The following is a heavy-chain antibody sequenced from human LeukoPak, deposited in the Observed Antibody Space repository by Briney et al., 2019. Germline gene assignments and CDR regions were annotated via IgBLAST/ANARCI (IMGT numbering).Heavy chain of an antibody. Sequence: SETLSLTCTVSGGSVSSGSYYWSWIRQPPGKGLEWIGYIYYSGSTNYNPSLKSRVTISVDTSKNQFSLKLSSVTAADTAVCYCARFSYSYGYYYYYYYGMDVWGQGTTVTVSS. CDR2: IYYSGST. CDR1: GGSVSSGSYY. CDR3: ARFSYSYGYYYYYYYGMDV. J-gene: IGHJ6*02. V-gene: IGHV4-61*01. D-gene: IGHD5-18*01.